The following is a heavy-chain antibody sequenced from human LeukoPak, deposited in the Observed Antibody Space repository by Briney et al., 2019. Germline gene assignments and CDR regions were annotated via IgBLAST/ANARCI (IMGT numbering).Heavy chain of an antibody. CDR1: GYTFTSYD. CDR3: VRGPPSHPWDIVGVPAAADYYYYGMDG. V-gene: IGHV1-8*01. D-gene: IGHD2-2*01. CDR2: MNPNSGNT. J-gene: IGHJ6*02. Sequence: ASVKVSCQASGYTFTSYDINWVRQATGQGLEWMGWMNPNSGNTGYAQKFQGRVTMTRNTSISTAYMELSSLRSEDTAVYYCVRGPPSHPWDIVGVPAAADYYYYGMDGWGQGTTVTVSS.